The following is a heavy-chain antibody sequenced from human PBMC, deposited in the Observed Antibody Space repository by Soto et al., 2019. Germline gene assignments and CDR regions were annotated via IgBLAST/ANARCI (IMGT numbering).Heavy chain of an antibody. D-gene: IGHD3-22*01. J-gene: IGHJ5*02. V-gene: IGHV1-3*01. CDR3: ARGIYDSSGYNKWFDH. CDR1: GYTFTIYS. CDR2: INAGNVNT. Sequence: GASLNVSFKASGYTFTIYSIHLFLHSPGQRLEWMGWINAGNVNTKYSQKFHGRVTITRDTSASTAYMELSSLRSEDTAVYYCARGIYDSSGYNKWFDHWGKGNMVTVSS.